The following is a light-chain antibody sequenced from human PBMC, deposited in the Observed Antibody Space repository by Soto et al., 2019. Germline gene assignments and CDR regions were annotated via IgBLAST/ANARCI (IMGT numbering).Light chain of an antibody. CDR1: QSISSY. Sequence: DIQMTQSPSSLSASVGDRVTITCRASQSISSYLNWYQQKPGKAPKLLIYAASSLQSGVPSRFSGSGSGTDFTLTTSSLQPEDFATYYCQQIYSTPFTFGPGTKVDIK. CDR2: AAS. V-gene: IGKV1-39*01. CDR3: QQIYSTPFT. J-gene: IGKJ3*01.